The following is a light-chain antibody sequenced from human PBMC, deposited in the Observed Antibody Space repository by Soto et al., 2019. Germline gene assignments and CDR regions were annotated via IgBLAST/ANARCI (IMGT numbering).Light chain of an antibody. CDR3: ATWDDSLNKEV. CDR1: SSNIGNKP. J-gene: IGLJ2*01. V-gene: IGLV1-36*01. Sequence: QSVLTQPPSVSGAPRQRVTISCFGSSSNIGNKPVNWYQQLPGKAPKLLIYYDDLLPSGVSDRFSGSKSGTSASLAISGLQSEDEADYYCATWDDSLNKEVFGGGTKVTVL. CDR2: YDD.